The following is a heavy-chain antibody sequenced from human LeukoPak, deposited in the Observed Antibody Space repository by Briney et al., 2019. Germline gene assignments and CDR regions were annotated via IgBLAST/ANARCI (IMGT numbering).Heavy chain of an antibody. CDR1: GYIFTSYY. CDR2: IYPSGGST. D-gene: IGHD5-18*01. CDR3: ARDNSLRDTAWWFDP. Sequence: ASVKVSCKASGYIFTSYYIHWVRQAPGQGLEWMGIIYPSGGSTSYAQKFQGRVTMTRDMATSTDYLEVSSLRSEDTAVYYCARDNSLRDTAWWFDPWGQGTLVTVSS. J-gene: IGHJ5*02. V-gene: IGHV1-46*01.